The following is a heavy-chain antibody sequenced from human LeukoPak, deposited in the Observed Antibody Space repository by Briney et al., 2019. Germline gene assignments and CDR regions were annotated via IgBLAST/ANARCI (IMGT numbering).Heavy chain of an antibody. J-gene: IGHJ4*02. CDR1: GFTFSNYW. Sequence: GGSLRLSCAASGFTFSNYWMSWVRQAPGEGLEWVSSISSSSSYIYYADSVKGRFTISRDNAKNSLYLQMNSLRAEDTAVYYCARWFGDPILDYWGQGTLVTVSS. V-gene: IGHV3-21*01. D-gene: IGHD3-10*01. CDR3: ARWFGDPILDY. CDR2: ISSSSSYI.